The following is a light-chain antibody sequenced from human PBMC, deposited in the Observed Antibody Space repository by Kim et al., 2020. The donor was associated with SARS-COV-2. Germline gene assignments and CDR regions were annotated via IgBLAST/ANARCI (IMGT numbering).Light chain of an antibody. CDR2: QDS. CDR3: QAWDSSTVV. CDR1: KLGDKY. J-gene: IGLJ2*01. V-gene: IGLV3-1*01. Sequence: SYELTQPPSVSVSPGQTASITCSGDKLGDKYACWYQRKPGQSPVLVIYQDSKRPSGIPERFSGSNSGNTATLTISGTQAMDEADYYCQAWDSSTVVFGAG.